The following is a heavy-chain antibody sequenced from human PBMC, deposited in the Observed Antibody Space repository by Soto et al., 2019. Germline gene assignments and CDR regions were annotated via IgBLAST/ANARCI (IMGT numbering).Heavy chain of an antibody. Sequence: GGSLRLSCAASGFTFSSYAMHWVRQAPGKGLEWVAVISYDGSNKYYADSVRGRFTISRDNSKNTLYLQMNSLRAEDTAVYYCARGYYYDSSGPPSFDYWGQGTLVTVSS. J-gene: IGHJ4*02. CDR3: ARGYYYDSSGPPSFDY. D-gene: IGHD3-22*01. V-gene: IGHV3-30-3*01. CDR1: GFTFSSYA. CDR2: ISYDGSNK.